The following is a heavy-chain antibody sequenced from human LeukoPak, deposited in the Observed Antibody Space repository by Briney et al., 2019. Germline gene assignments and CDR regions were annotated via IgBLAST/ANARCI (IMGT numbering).Heavy chain of an antibody. CDR3: ARDREGSWFDP. Sequence: GGSLRLSCAASGFTFSAYTMNWVRQAPGKGLEWVSSISSSSSYIYYADSVKGRFTISRDNAKDSLYLQMNSLRAEDTAVYYCARDREGSWFDPWGQGTLVTVSS. V-gene: IGHV3-21*01. CDR1: GFTFSAYT. CDR2: ISSSSSYI. D-gene: IGHD3-10*01. J-gene: IGHJ5*02.